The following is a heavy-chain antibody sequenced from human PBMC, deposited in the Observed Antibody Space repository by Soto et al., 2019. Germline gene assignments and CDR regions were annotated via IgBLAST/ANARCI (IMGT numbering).Heavy chain of an antibody. CDR2: IYSGGST. D-gene: IGHD2-8*01. CDR1: GFTVSSNY. CDR3: ARGLRFHANWFDP. Sequence: EVQLVESGGGLVQPGGSLRLSCAASGFTVSSNYMSWVRQAPGKGLEWVSVIYSGGSTYYADSVKGRFTISRHNSKNTLYLQMNSLSAEDTAVYYCARGLRFHANWFDPWGQGTLVTVSS. V-gene: IGHV3-53*04. J-gene: IGHJ5*02.